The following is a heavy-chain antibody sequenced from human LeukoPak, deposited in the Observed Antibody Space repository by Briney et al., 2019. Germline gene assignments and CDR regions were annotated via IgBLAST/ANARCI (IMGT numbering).Heavy chain of an antibody. CDR3: ARAGGGYSYGFYPLDY. D-gene: IGHD5-18*01. Sequence: SETLSLTCTVSGGSISSGDYYWSWIRQPPGKGLEWIGYIYYSGSTYYNPSLKSRVTISVDTSKNQFSLKVSSVTAADTAVYYCARAGGGYSYGFYPLDYWGQGTLVTVSS. CDR2: IYYSGST. J-gene: IGHJ4*02. CDR1: GGSISSGDYY. V-gene: IGHV4-30-4*08.